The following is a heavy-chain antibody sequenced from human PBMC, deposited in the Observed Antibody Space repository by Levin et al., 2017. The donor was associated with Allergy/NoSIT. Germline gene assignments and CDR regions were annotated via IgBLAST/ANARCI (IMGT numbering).Heavy chain of an antibody. CDR2: INHSGST. J-gene: IGHJ4*02. CDR1: GGSYSGYY. D-gene: IGHD6-6*01. CDR3: ARGGFDSSSSFGY. V-gene: IGHV4-34*01. Sequence: SETLSLTCAVYGGSYSGYYWSWIRQPPGKGLEWIGEINHSGSTNYNPSLKSRVTISVDTSKNQFSLKLSSVTAADTAVYYCARGGFDSSSSFGYWGQGTLVTVSS.